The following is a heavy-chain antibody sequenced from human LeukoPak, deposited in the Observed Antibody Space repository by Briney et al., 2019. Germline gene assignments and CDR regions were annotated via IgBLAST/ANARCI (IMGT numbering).Heavy chain of an antibody. CDR3: ARGTTRQQLARFGWTWFDP. V-gene: IGHV1-8*01. CDR1: GYTFTSYD. D-gene: IGHD6-13*01. CDR2: MNPNSGNT. J-gene: IGHJ5*02. Sequence: ASVKVSCKASGYTFTSYDINWVRQATGQGLEWMGWMNPNSGNTGYAQKFQGRVTMTRNTSISTAYMELSSLRSEDTAVYYCARGTTRQQLARFGWTWFDPWGQGTLVTVSS.